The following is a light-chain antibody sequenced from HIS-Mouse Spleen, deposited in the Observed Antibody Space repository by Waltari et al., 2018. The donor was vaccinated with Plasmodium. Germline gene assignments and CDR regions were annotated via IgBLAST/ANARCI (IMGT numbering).Light chain of an antibody. J-gene: IGKJ1*01. CDR1: QSISSG. CDR3: QQYNSYSWT. V-gene: IGKV1-5*03. CDR2: KAS. Sequence: DIQMTQSPSTLSASVGARVTITCRASQSISSGLAWYQQKPGKAPKLLLYKASRLESGVPSRFSGSGSGTEFTLTISSLQPDDFATYYCQQYNSYSWTFGQGTKVEIK.